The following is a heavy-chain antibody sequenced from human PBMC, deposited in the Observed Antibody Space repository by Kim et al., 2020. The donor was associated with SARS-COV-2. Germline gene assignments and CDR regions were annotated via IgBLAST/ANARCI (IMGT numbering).Heavy chain of an antibody. CDR3: ARVLVATTTVDY. V-gene: IGHV4-59*01. Sequence: NYNPSLKRRVPISVDTSKNQFSLKLSSVTAADTAVYYCARVLVATTTVDYWGQGTLVTVSS. J-gene: IGHJ4*02. D-gene: IGHD5-12*01.